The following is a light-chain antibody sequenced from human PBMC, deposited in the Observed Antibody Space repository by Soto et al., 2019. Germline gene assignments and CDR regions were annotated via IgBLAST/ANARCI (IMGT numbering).Light chain of an antibody. Sequence: QSALTQPRSVSGSPGQSVTISCTGTSSDVGGYNYVSWYQQHPGKAPKLMIYDVSKQPSGVPDRFSGSKSGNTASLTISGIQAEDEADYYCCSYAGSYTHVFGTGTKLTVL. V-gene: IGLV2-11*01. CDR1: SSDVGGYNY. CDR3: CSYAGSYTHV. CDR2: DVS. J-gene: IGLJ1*01.